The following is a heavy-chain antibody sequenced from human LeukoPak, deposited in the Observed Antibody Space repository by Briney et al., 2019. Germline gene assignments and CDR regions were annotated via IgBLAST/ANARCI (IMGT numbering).Heavy chain of an antibody. CDR3: ARADYGDAYGMDV. CDR2: ISPIFGTV. CDR1: GGTFSRYA. Sequence: SVKVSCKASGGTFSRYAISWVRQAPGQGLEWMGGISPIFGTVNYAQKFQGRVTITADESTSTAYMELSSLRSEDTAVYYCARADYGDAYGMDVWGQGTTVTVSS. J-gene: IGHJ6*02. D-gene: IGHD4-17*01. V-gene: IGHV1-69*13.